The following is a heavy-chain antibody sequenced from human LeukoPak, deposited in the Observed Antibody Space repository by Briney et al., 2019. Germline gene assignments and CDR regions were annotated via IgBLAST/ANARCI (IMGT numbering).Heavy chain of an antibody. CDR2: IKSKTDGGTT. D-gene: IGHD6-13*01. J-gene: IGHJ4*02. CDR3: TTALAAAGTLDY. V-gene: IGHV3-15*01. Sequence: PGGSLRLSCAASGFTFSSYGMHWVRQAPGKGLEWVGRIKSKTDGGTTDYAAPVKGRFTISRDDSKNTLYLQMNSLKTEDTAVYYCTTALAAAGTLDYWGQGTLVTVSS. CDR1: GFTFSSYG.